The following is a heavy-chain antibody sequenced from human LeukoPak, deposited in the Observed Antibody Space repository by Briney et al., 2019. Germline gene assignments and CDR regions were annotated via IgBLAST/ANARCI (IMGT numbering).Heavy chain of an antibody. CDR2: ISAYNGNT. CDR1: GYTFTSYG. V-gene: IGHV1-18*01. CDR3: AKTVDTAMVIDCGGDCYPSYYLDY. D-gene: IGHD2-21*01. J-gene: IGHJ4*02. Sequence: ASVKVSCKASGYTFTSYGISWVRQAPGQGREWMGWISAYNGNTNYAQKLQGRVTMTTDTSTSTAYMELRSLRSDDTAVYYCAKTVDTAMVIDCGGDCYPSYYLDYWGQGTLVTVSS.